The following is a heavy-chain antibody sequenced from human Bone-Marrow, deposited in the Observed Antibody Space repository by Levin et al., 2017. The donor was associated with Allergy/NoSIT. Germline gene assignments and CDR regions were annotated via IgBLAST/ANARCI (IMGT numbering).Heavy chain of an antibody. Sequence: GGSLRLSCAASGFSFSTYGIHWVRQAPGKGLEWVAVISYDGVNKYYADSVKGRFTISRDNSKNTLYLQMNSLRAEDKAVYYCARDGVGYCTTTTCFGGYNWFDPWGQGTLVTVSS. CDR1: GFSFSTYG. J-gene: IGHJ5*02. CDR3: ARDGVGYCTTTTCFGGYNWFDP. CDR2: ISYDGVNK. D-gene: IGHD2-2*01. V-gene: IGHV3-30-3*01.